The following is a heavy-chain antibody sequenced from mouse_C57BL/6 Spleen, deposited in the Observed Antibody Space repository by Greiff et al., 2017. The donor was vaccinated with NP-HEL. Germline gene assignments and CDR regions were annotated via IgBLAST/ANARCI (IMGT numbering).Heavy chain of an antibody. CDR3: ARKGRPSCAMDY. CDR2: IWSGGST. V-gene: IGHV2-2*01. J-gene: IGHJ4*01. Sequence: VKVVESGPGLVQPSQSLSITCTVSGFSLTSYGVHWVRQSPGKGLEWLGVIWSGGSTDYNAAFISRLSISKDNSKSQVFFKMNSLQADDTAIYYCARKGRPSCAMDYWGQGTSVTVSS. CDR1: GFSLTSYG.